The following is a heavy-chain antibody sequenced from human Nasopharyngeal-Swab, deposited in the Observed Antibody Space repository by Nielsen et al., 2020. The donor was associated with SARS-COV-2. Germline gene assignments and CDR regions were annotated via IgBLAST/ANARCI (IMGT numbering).Heavy chain of an antibody. CDR3: AKAGAGSWYGDY. CDR2: ISYDGSNK. CDR1: GFTFSSYG. Sequence: GWSLQISCAASGFTFSSYGMHWVRQAPGKGLEWVAVISYDGSNKYYADSVKGRFTISRDNSKNTLYLQMNSLRAEDTAVYYCAKAGAGSWYGDYWGQGTLVTVSS. D-gene: IGHD6-13*01. J-gene: IGHJ4*02. V-gene: IGHV3-30*18.